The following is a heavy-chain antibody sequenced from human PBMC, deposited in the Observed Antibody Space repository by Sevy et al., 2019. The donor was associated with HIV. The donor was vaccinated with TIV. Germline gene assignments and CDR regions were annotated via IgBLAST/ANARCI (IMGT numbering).Heavy chain of an antibody. CDR2: ISSSSSTI. CDR1: GFTFSSYS. D-gene: IGHD2-15*01. CDR3: ARDRVLEGYCSGGSCYSDGAHYHYYYGMDV. V-gene: IGHV3-48*01. Sequence: GGSLRLSCAASGFTFSSYSMNWVRQAPGKGLEWVSYISSSSSTIYYADSVKGRFTISRDNAKNSLYLQMNSLRAEDTAVYYCARDRVLEGYCSGGSCYSDGAHYHYYYGMDVWGQGTTVTVSS. J-gene: IGHJ6*02.